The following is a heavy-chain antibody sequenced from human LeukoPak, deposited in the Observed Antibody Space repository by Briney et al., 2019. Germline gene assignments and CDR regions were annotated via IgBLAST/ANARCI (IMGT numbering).Heavy chain of an antibody. CDR2: INHSGST. V-gene: IGHV4-34*01. CDR3: ARGRTIDY. D-gene: IGHD1-14*01. CDR1: GGSFSGYY. Sequence: SETLSLTCAVYGGSFSGYYWSWIRQPPGKGLEWIGEINHSGSTNYNPSLKSRVTISVDTSKNQFSLKLSSVTAADTAVYYCARGRTIDYWGQGTLVTVSS. J-gene: IGHJ4*02.